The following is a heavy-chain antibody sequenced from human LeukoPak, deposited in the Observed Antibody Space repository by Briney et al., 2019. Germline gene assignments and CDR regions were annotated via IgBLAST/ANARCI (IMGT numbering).Heavy chain of an antibody. CDR1: GFSFSSYN. CDR3: AISSSYNYFDY. J-gene: IGHJ4*02. D-gene: IGHD2-15*01. CDR2: ISRGSTTI. Sequence: PGGSLILSCTAPGFSFSSYNINWVRQAPGKGLEWVSYISRGSTTIYYADSLKGRFTISRDNAKNSLYLEMNSLRAEDTAVYYCAISSSYNYFDYWGRGTLVTVSS. V-gene: IGHV3-48*01.